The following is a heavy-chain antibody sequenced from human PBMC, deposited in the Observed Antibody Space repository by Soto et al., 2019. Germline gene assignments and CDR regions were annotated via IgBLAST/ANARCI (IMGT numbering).Heavy chain of an antibody. J-gene: IGHJ6*02. D-gene: IGHD3-22*01. CDR2: IIPIFGTA. CDR1: GGTFSSYA. Sequence: SVKVSCKASGGTFSSYAISWVRQAPGQGLEWMGGIIPIFGTANYAQKFQGRVTITADKSTSTAYMGLSSLRSEDTAVYYCARGTPVGDSSGYYYYYGMDVWGQGTTVTVSS. CDR3: ARGTPVGDSSGYYYYYGMDV. V-gene: IGHV1-69*06.